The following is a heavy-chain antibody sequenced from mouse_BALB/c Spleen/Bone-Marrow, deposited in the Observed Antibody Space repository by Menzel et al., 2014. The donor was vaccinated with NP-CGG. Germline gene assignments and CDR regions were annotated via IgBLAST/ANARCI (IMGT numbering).Heavy chain of an antibody. Sequence: EVHLVESGPGLVKPSQPVSLTCTVTGISITTGNYRWSWIRQFPGNKLEWIGYIYYSGTITYNPSLTSRTTITRDTSXNQFFLEMNSLTAEDTAPHSCARYLGAYFDSSGHGTPLTVSS. CDR3: ARYLGAYFDS. CDR2: IYYSGTI. V-gene: IGHV3-5*02. CDR1: GISITTGNYR. D-gene: IGHD2-1*01. J-gene: IGHJ2*01.